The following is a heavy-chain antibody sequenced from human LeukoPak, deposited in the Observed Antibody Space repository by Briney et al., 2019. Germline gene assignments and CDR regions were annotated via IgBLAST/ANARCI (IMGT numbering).Heavy chain of an antibody. CDR1: GFTFSDYW. J-gene: IGHJ4*02. CDR2: IKQDGSET. CDR3: STALDN. Sequence: SGGSLRLSCAASGFTFSDYWMDWVRQAPRKGLEWVANIKQDGSETYYVDSVKGRFTIFRDNTGNSLYLQMDSLRAEDTAVYYCSTALDNWGRGTLVTVSS. D-gene: IGHD2-15*01. V-gene: IGHV3-7*01.